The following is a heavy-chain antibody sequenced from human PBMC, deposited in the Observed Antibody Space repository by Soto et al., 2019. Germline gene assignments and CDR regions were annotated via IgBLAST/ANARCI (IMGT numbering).Heavy chain of an antibody. CDR3: ALDNCSGGSCPKTSDWFDP. J-gene: IGHJ5*02. CDR1: GYTFTSYY. V-gene: IGHV1-46*01. Sequence: QVQLVQSGAEVKKPGASVKVSCKASGYTFTSYYVHWVRQAPGQGLEWMGIINPSGGSTRYAQKLQGRVTMTRATSTSTVYMYLSSLRSEDTAVYYCALDNCSGGSCPKTSDWFDPWGQGTLVTVSS. CDR2: INPSGGST. D-gene: IGHD2-15*01.